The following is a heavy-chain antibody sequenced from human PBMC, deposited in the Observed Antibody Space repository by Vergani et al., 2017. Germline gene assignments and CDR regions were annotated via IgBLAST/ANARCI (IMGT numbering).Heavy chain of an antibody. CDR2: ISSSSSYI. V-gene: IGHV3-21*01. J-gene: IGHJ3*02. Sequence: EVQLVESGGGLVKPGGSLRLSCAASGFTFSSYSMNWVRQAPGKGLEWVSSISSSSSYIYYADSVKGRFTISRDNAKNSLYLQMNSLRAEDTAVYYCARDMRSGSYSADAFDIWGQGTMVTVSS. D-gene: IGHD1-26*01. CDR1: GFTFSSYS. CDR3: ARDMRSGSYSADAFDI.